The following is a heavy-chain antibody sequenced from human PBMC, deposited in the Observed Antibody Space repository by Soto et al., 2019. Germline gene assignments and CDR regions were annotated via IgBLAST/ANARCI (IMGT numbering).Heavy chain of an antibody. J-gene: IGHJ4*02. V-gene: IGHV3-23*01. CDR3: AILRYFDWSKTGDFDY. CDR2: ISGSGGST. CDR1: GFTFSSYA. D-gene: IGHD3-9*01. Sequence: GGSLRLSCAASGFTFSSYAVSWLRQAPGKGLEWVSAISGSGGSTDYADSVKGGFTISRDNSKNTLYLHMNSLRAEDTALYYCAILRYFDWSKTGDFDYWGQGTLVTVSS.